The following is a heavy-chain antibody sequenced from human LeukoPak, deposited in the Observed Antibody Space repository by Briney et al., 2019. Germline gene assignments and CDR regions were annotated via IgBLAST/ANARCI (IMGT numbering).Heavy chain of an antibody. D-gene: IGHD2-2*02. J-gene: IGHJ4*02. CDR1: GGTFSSYA. CDR3: ASQYCSSTSCYTGGN. V-gene: IGHV1-69*13. Sequence: PLASVKVSCKASGGTFSSYAISWVRQAPGQGLEWMGGIIPIFDTANYAQKFQGRVTITADESTSTAYMELSSLRSEDTAVYYCASQYCSSTSCYTGGNWGQGTLVTVSS. CDR2: IIPIFDTA.